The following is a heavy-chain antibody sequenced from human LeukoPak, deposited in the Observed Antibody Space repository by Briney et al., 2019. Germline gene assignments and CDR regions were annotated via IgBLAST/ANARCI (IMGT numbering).Heavy chain of an antibody. J-gene: IGHJ5*02. Sequence: PGGSLRLSCAASGFTFSSYAMHWVRQAPGKGLEWVAVISYDGSNKYYADSVKGRFTISRDNSKNTLYLQMNSLRAEDTAVYYCANLLSYGSGRGDWFDPWGQGTLVTVSS. CDR1: GFTFSSYA. CDR3: ANLLSYGSGRGDWFDP. CDR2: ISYDGSNK. D-gene: IGHD3-10*01. V-gene: IGHV3-30-3*01.